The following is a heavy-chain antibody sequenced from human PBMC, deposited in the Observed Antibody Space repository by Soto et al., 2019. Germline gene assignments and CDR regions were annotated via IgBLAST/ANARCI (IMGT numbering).Heavy chain of an antibody. J-gene: IGHJ5*02. D-gene: IGHD6-25*01. V-gene: IGHV1-2*07. Sequence: QVQLVQSGSEVKKPGASVRVSCKTSGYTFTDSHLHWVRQAPGQGLAWMGWIAPSSGGTNFARKFQGRVTLTRDTSISTAYMELSSLRSDDTAVYFCATDLGSGRIPWGQGTLVTVSS. CDR3: ATDLGSGRIP. CDR2: IAPSSGGT. CDR1: GYTFTDSH.